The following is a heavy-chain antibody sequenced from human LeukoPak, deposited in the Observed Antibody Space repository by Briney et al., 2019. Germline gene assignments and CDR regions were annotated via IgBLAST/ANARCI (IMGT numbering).Heavy chain of an antibody. CDR3: AREATSSSGWYIDY. CDR1: GFTFSSYT. D-gene: IGHD6-25*01. J-gene: IGHJ4*02. V-gene: IGHV3-23*01. CDR2: ISGPGDKT. Sequence: PGGSLRLSCAASGFTFSSYTMNWIRQAPGKGLEWVSTISGPGDKTYYADSVKGRFTISRDNSKNTVSLQMNSLRAGDTAVYYCAREATSSSGWYIDYWGQGTLVAVSS.